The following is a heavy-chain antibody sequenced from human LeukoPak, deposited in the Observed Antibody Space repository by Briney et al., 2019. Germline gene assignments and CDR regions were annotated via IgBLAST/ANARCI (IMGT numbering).Heavy chain of an antibody. Sequence: GGPLRLSCAASGFTFSDYYMSWIRQAPGKGLEWVSYISSSGSTIYYADSVKGRFTISRDNAKNSLYLQMNSLRAEDTAVYYCAGRASDDGMDVWGQGTTVTVSS. CDR2: ISSSGSTI. CDR1: GFTFSDYY. V-gene: IGHV3-11*01. J-gene: IGHJ6*02. CDR3: AGRASDDGMDV.